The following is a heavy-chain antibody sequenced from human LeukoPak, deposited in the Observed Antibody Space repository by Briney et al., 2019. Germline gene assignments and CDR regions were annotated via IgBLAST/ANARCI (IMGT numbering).Heavy chain of an antibody. J-gene: IGHJ4*02. CDR1: GFTFSFYA. V-gene: IGHV3-23*01. D-gene: IGHD2-21*02. CDR2: ISGSDGST. CDR3: VKARMPHCGTDCLES. Sequence: GGSLRLSCVASGFTFSFYAMSWVRQAPGKGLEWVAGISGSDGSTYYADSVKGRFTISRDNSKNTLDLQTNSLRAEDSAVYYCVKARMPHCGTDCLESWGQGTLVTVSS.